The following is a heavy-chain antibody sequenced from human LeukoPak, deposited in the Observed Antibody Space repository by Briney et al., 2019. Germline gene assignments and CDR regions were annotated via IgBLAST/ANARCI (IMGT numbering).Heavy chain of an antibody. CDR1: GGSFSGYY. J-gene: IGHJ5*02. D-gene: IGHD3-10*01. V-gene: IGHV4-34*01. Sequence: PSETLSLTCAVYGGSFSGYYWSWIRQPPGKGLEWIGEINHSGSTNYNPSLKSRVTMSVDSSKNQFSLKMTSVTAADTAVYFCARVLVRTTRQYAFIDPWGQGILVTVSS. CDR2: INHSGST. CDR3: ARVLVRTTRQYAFIDP.